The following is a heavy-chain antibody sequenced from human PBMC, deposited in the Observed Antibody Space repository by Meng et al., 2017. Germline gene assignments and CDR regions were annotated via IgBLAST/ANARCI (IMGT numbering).Heavy chain of an antibody. D-gene: IGHD1-26*01. J-gene: IGHJ4*02. CDR2: AYYRSKWYH. CDR3: ARGSYSFDS. V-gene: IGHV6-1*01. CDR1: GESVSSNSAA. Sequence: QLQRHLSGPAPAEPSLTLSLIFAISGESVSSNSAAWNWIRQSPTRGLEWLGRAYYRSKWYHDYAESVKSRISIDPDTSKNQFSLQLRSVTPEDSAVYYCARGSYSFDSWGQRTLVTVSS.